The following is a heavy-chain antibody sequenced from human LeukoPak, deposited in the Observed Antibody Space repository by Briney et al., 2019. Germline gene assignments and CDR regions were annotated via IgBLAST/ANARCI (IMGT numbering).Heavy chain of an antibody. CDR1: GGSITGNDW. J-gene: IGHJ3*02. V-gene: IGHV4-4*02. D-gene: IGHD1/OR15-1a*01. Sequence: SGTLSLTCAVSGGSITGNDWWSWVRQPPGKGLEWIGEIYHSGSTDYNPSLKSRVTISVDKSKNQFSLKLSSVTAADTALYYCARGLEHGPFDIWGQGTMVTVSS. CDR2: IYHSGST. CDR3: ARGLEHGPFDI.